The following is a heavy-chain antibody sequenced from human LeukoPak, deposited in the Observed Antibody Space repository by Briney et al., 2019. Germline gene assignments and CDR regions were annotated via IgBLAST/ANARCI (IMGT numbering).Heavy chain of an antibody. Sequence: SVKVSCKASGGTFSSYAISWVRQAPGQGLEWMGGIIPIFGTANYAQKFQGRVTITTDESTSTAYMELSSLRSEDTAVYYCASPDCSSTSCYIRRTPNDAFDIWGQGTMVTVSS. D-gene: IGHD2-2*02. CDR3: ASPDCSSTSCYIRRTPNDAFDI. CDR1: GGTFSSYA. CDR2: IIPIFGTA. J-gene: IGHJ3*02. V-gene: IGHV1-69*05.